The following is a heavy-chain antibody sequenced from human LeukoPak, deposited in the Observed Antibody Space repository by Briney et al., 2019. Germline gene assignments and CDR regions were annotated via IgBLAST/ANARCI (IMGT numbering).Heavy chain of an antibody. Sequence: SETLSLACAVYGGSFSGYYWSWIRQPPGKGLEWIGEINHSGSTNYNPSLKSRVTVSVDTSKNYFSLKLTSVTAADTAVYYCARVRLGYCTNGVCYRLDYWGQGTLVTASS. CDR2: INHSGST. J-gene: IGHJ4*02. CDR1: GGSFSGYY. D-gene: IGHD2-8*01. V-gene: IGHV4-34*01. CDR3: ARVRLGYCTNGVCYRLDY.